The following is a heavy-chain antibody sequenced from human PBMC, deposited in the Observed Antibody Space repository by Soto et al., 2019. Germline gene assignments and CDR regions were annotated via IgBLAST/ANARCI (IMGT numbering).Heavy chain of an antibody. CDR1: GASLSSYY. J-gene: IGHJ5*02. Sequence: SETLSLTCVVSGASLSSYYWSWIRQPPGKGLERIGYIYYSGSTNYNPSLKSRVTISVDTSKNQFSLKLSSVTAADTAMYYCGRESRAWGQGTLVTVSS. CDR3: GRESRA. CDR2: IYYSGST. V-gene: IGHV4-59*12.